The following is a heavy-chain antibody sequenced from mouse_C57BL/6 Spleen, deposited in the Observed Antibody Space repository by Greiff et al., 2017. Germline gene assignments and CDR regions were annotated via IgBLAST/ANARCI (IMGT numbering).Heavy chain of an antibody. CDR2: INPGSGGT. J-gene: IGHJ1*03. Sequence: VQLQQSGAELVRPGTSVKVSCKASGYAFTNYLIEWVTQRPGQGLEWIGVINPGSGGTNYNEKFKGKATLTADKSSSTAYMQLSRLTSEDSAVYFCARTPTVVPTGYFDVWGTGTTVTVSS. CDR3: ARTPTVVPTGYFDV. D-gene: IGHD1-1*01. CDR1: GYAFTNYL. V-gene: IGHV1-54*01.